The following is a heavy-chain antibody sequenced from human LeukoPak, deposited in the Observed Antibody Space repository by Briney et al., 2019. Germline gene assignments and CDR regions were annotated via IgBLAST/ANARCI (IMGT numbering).Heavy chain of an antibody. V-gene: IGHV4-39*01. CDR3: ARSGGYCGSGYYYYGMDV. Sequence: SETLSLTCTVSGGSISSSSYYWGWIRQPPGKGLEWIGSIYYSGSTYYNPSLKSRVTISVDTSKNQFSLKLSSVTAADTAVYYCARSGGYCGSGYYYYGMDVWGQGTTVTVSS. J-gene: IGHJ6*02. CDR2: IYYSGST. D-gene: IGHD3-10*01. CDR1: GGSISSSSYY.